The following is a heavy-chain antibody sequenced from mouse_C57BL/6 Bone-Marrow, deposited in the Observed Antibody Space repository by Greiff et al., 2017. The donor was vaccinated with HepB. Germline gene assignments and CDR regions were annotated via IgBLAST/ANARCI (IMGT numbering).Heavy chain of an antibody. CDR2: ISSGSSTI. CDR3: ARDYYGSLYYFDY. D-gene: IGHD1-1*01. Sequence: EVKLVESGGGLVKPGGSLKLSCAASGFTFSDYGMHWVRQAPEKGLEWVAYISSGSSTIYYADTVKGRFTISRDNAKNTLFLQMTSLRSEDTAMYYCARDYYGSLYYFDYWGQGTTLTVSS. V-gene: IGHV5-17*01. CDR1: GFTFSDYG. J-gene: IGHJ2*01.